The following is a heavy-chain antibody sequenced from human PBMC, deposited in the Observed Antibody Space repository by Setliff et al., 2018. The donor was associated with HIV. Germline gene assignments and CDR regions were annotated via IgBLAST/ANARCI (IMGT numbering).Heavy chain of an antibody. CDR1: GYTFSNFG. D-gene: IGHD3-10*01. V-gene: IGHV1-18*01. Sequence: ASVKVSCKSSGYTFSNFGVSWVRQAPGQGLEWLGYINGHSGKTHFSPWLQGRLTMTTDTSTDTVYLELRSLASDDTAIYYCAREAPRYASGAFDMWGLGTMVTVSS. J-gene: IGHJ3*02. CDR3: AREAPRYASGAFDM. CDR2: INGHSGKT.